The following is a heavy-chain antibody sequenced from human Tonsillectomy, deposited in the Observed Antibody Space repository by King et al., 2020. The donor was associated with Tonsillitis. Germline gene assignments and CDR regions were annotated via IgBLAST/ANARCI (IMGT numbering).Heavy chain of an antibody. Sequence: QLQESGPGLVKPSETLSLTCTVAGGSISSSSYYWGWIRQPPGKGLEWIGTMDYSGNTYYNPSLKSRLTISVDTSKNQFSLKLSSVTAADTAVYYFARQMTDGDYYYYYYYYMDVWGKGTTVTVSS. CDR2: MDYSGNT. D-gene: IGHD4-17*01. V-gene: IGHV4-39*01. CDR3: ARQMTDGDYYYYYYYYMDV. J-gene: IGHJ6*03. CDR1: GGSISSSSYY.